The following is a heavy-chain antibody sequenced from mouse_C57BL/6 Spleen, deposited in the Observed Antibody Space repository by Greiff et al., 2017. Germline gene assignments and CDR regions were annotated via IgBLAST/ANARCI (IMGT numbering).Heavy chain of an antibody. D-gene: IGHD1-1*01. V-gene: IGHV1-26*01. Sequence: VQLQQSGPELVKPGASVKISCKASGYTFTDYYMNWVKQSHGKSLEWIGDINPNNGGTSYNQKFKGKATLTVDKSSSTAYMELRSLTSEDSAVYYCARSGITTPLAGGYFDYWGQGTTLTVSS. CDR3: ARSGITTPLAGGYFDY. CDR2: INPNNGGT. J-gene: IGHJ2*01. CDR1: GYTFTDYY.